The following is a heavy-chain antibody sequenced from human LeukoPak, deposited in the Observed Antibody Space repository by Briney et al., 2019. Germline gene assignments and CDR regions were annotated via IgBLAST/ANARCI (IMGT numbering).Heavy chain of an antibody. D-gene: IGHD2-21*02. CDR3: VREDTPATANY. CDR1: GFTFSNFL. V-gene: IGHV3-23*01. Sequence: GGSLRLTCAASGFTFSNFLMSWVRQTPGKGLEWVSAISGGGDITYYADSVTGRFTISRDNSKDTLFLQMHSLRPGDTAVYYCVREDTPATANYWGQGTLVTISS. CDR2: ISGGGDIT. J-gene: IGHJ4*02.